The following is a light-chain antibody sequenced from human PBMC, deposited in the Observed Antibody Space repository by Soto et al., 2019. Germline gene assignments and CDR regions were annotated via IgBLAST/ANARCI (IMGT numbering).Light chain of an antibody. CDR1: QSVSSTY. CDR3: QQYGSSPPYT. J-gene: IGKJ2*01. Sequence: EIVLTQSPGTLSLSPGERATLSCRASQSVSSTYLAWYQQKPGQAPRLLLYGASSRATGIPDRFSGSGSGTDFTFTISRLEPEDFAVYYCQQYGSSPPYTLGQGTKLEIK. CDR2: GAS. V-gene: IGKV3-20*01.